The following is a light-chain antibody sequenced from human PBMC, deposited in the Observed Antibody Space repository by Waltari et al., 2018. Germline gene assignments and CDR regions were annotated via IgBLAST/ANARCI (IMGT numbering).Light chain of an antibody. CDR3: MQATQLPIT. Sequence: DIVMTQSPLSSPVTLGQPASISCRSSQRLLHGDPNTYLSWLHQRPGQSPRLLIYKISRRFYGVPERLTGSGAGTDFTLKISRVEAEDVGVYYCMQATQLPITFGQGTRLEIK. CDR1: QRLLHGDPNTY. J-gene: IGKJ5*01. CDR2: KIS. V-gene: IGKV2-24*01.